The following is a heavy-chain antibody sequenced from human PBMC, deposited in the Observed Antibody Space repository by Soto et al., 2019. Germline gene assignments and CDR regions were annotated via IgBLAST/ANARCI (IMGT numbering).Heavy chain of an antibody. CDR1: GYSFTNYW. Sequence: PGESLKISCKGSGYSFTNYWITWVRQMPGEGLEYMGRIDPRDSYTNYGPSFHGHVTISVDKSISTAYLQWTSLKASDTAMYFCAGHNGDGRPDFWGQGTLVTVSS. CDR2: IDPRDSYT. CDR3: AGHNGDGRPDF. J-gene: IGHJ4*02. D-gene: IGHD4-17*01. V-gene: IGHV5-10-1*01.